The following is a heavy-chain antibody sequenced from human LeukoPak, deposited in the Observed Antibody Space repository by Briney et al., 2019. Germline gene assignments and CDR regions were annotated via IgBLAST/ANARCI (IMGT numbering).Heavy chain of an antibody. D-gene: IGHD1-26*01. CDR3: ARDGVGATSCCDP. CDR1: GYTFTGYY. Sequence: SVKVSCTASGYTFTGYYMHSVRQAPGQGLEWMGWINPNSGGTNYAQKFQGRVTMTRDTSISTDYMELSRLRSDDTAVYYCARDGVGATSCCDPWGQGTVVSVSS. V-gene: IGHV1-2*02. CDR2: INPNSGGT. J-gene: IGHJ5*02.